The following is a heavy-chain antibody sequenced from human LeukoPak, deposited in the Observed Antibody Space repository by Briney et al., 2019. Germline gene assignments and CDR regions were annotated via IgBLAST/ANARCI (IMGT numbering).Heavy chain of an antibody. D-gene: IGHD6-19*01. CDR3: ARVRAGIVNRGYYFDY. CDR1: GFTFSNYW. V-gene: IGHV3-64*01. Sequence: GGSLRLSCAASGFTFSNYWLTWVRQAPGKGLEYVSAISSNGGSTYYANSVKGRFTISRDNSKNTLYLQMGSLRAEDMAVYYCARVRAGIVNRGYYFDYWGQGALVTVSS. CDR2: ISSNGGST. J-gene: IGHJ4*02.